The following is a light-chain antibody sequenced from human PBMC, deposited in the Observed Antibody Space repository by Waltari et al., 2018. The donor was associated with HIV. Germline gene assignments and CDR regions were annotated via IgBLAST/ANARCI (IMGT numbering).Light chain of an antibody. CDR1: QNILSY. CDR2: GAS. CDR3: QQSYSAPYT. V-gene: IGKV1-39*01. Sequence: DIQITQSPSSLSASVGDRVTITCRSSQNILSYLNWYQQKPGKAPKLLIYGASTLQGGVPSRCSGSGSGTDFTLSIGCLQPEDFATYFCQQSYSAPYTFGQGTKLEI. J-gene: IGKJ2*01.